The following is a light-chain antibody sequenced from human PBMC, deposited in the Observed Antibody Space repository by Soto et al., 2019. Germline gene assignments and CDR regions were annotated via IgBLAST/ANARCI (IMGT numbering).Light chain of an antibody. Sequence: EIVMTESPGTLSVSKGERATLSCMASQSVSSYLAWYQQKPGQAPRLLIYDASNRATGIPARFSGSGSGTEFTLTISSLQSEDFAVYYCQQYGSSPQITFGQGTRLEVK. J-gene: IGKJ5*01. CDR3: QQYGSSPQIT. CDR1: QSVSSY. CDR2: DAS. V-gene: IGKV3-15*01.